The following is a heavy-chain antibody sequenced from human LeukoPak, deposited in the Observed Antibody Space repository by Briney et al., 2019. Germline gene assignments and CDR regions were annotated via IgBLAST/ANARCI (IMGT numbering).Heavy chain of an antibody. CDR1: GFTFTNAW. CDR2: IAFDGTDK. V-gene: IGHV3-30*01. J-gene: IGHJ4*02. CDR3: ARQKSTSVDGRFFDN. D-gene: IGHD5-12*01. Sequence: PGGSLRLSCAASGFTFTNAWMTWVRQAPGKGLDWVAVIAFDGTDKYYADSVKGRFTISKDESKNSLNLQLNNLRAEDTAVYFCARQKSTSVDGRFFDNWGQGTLVTVSS.